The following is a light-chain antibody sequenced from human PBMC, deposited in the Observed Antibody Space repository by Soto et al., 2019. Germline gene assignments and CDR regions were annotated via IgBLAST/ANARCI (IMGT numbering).Light chain of an antibody. J-gene: IGLJ3*02. CDR3: VLYMGSGIWV. CDR2: STN. V-gene: IGLV8-61*01. Sequence: QTVVTQEPSFSVSPGRTVTLTCGLSSGSVSSSNYPSWYQQTPGQAPRTLIYSTNTRSSGVPDRLSASILGNKAALTITGAQADDECDYYCVLYMGSGIWVFGGGTKLTVL. CDR1: SGSVSSSNY.